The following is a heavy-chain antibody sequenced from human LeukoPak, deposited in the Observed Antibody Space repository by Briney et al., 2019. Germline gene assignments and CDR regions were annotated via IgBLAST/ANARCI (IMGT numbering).Heavy chain of an antibody. D-gene: IGHD1-26*01. Sequence: GGSLRLSCVASELIFSDFCMTWVRHSRGKGLEWVATIRKDGSEKYYVDSVKGRFTISRDNAENTLYLHMNSLRAEDTAVYYCTRGGRYTSYYWQYWGLGTLVTVSS. CDR3: TRGGRYTSYYWQY. V-gene: IGHV3-7*01. J-gene: IGHJ4*02. CDR1: ELIFSDFC. CDR2: IRKDGSEK.